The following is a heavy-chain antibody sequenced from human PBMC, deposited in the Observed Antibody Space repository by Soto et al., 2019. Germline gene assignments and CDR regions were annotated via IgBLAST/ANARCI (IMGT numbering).Heavy chain of an antibody. Sequence: GGSLRLSCAASGFTFSSYAMSWVRQAPGKGLEWVSAISGSGGSTYYADSVKGQFTISRDNSKNTLYLQMNSLRAEDTAVYYCAKMLLDCSSTSCSNIDYYYGMDVWGQGTTVTVSS. D-gene: IGHD2-2*01. CDR2: ISGSGGST. V-gene: IGHV3-23*01. J-gene: IGHJ6*02. CDR1: GFTFSSYA. CDR3: AKMLLDCSSTSCSNIDYYYGMDV.